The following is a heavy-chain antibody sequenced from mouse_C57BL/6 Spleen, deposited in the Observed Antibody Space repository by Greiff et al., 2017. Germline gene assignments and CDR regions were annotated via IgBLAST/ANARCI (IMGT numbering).Heavy chain of an antibody. Sequence: VQLQQSGAELVRPGASVTLSCKASGYTFTDYEMHWVKQTPVHGLEWIGAIDPETGGTAYNQKFKGKAILTADKSSSTAYMELRSLTSEDSAVYDCTRSYGSSHWYVDVWGTGTTVTVSS. CDR3: TRSYGSSHWYVDV. CDR1: GYTFTDYE. J-gene: IGHJ1*03. D-gene: IGHD1-1*01. V-gene: IGHV1-15*01. CDR2: IDPETGGT.